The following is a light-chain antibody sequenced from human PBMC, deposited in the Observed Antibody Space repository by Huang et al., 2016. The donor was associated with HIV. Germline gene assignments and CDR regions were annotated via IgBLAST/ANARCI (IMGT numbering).Light chain of an antibody. V-gene: IGKV3-15*01. CDR3: QQYNDWPRT. Sequence: EIVMTQSPATLSVSPGERATLSCRASQSVSNNLAWYQQKPGQAPRLLISGASTRATGVPGRFSGSGSATEFTLTISSLQSEDLAVYYCQQYNDWPRTFGQGTKVEIK. CDR1: QSVSNN. J-gene: IGKJ1*01. CDR2: GAS.